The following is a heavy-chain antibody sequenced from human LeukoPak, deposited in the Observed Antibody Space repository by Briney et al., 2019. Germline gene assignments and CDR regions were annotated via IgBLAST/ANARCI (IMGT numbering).Heavy chain of an antibody. Sequence: ASVKVSCKASGYTFTGYYMHWVRQAPGQGLEWMGWINPNSGATNYAQTFQGRVTITRDTSTSTAYMELSRLRSDDTAVYYCARDRGVQLERRTWFDPWGQGTLVTVSS. CDR2: INPNSGAT. CDR1: GYTFTGYY. D-gene: IGHD1-1*01. V-gene: IGHV1-2*02. J-gene: IGHJ5*02. CDR3: ARDRGVQLERRTWFDP.